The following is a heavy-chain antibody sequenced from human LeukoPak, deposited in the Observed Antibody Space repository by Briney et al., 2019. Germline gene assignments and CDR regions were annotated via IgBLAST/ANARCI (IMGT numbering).Heavy chain of an antibody. D-gene: IGHD5-18*01. CDR1: GGTFSSYA. J-gene: IGHJ6*02. CDR3: ARHMDTARKYYYGMDV. CDR2: IIPIFGTA. V-gene: IGHV1-69*13. Sequence: GASVKVSCKASGGTFSSYAISWVRQAPGQGLEWMGGIIPIFGTANYAQKFQGRVTITADESTSTAYMELSSLRSEDTAVYYCARHMDTARKYYYGMDVWGQGTTVTVSS.